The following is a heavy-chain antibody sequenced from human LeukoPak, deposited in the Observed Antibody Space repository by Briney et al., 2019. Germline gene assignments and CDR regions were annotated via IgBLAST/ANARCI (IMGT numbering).Heavy chain of an antibody. J-gene: IGHJ5*02. Sequence: GASVKVSCKASGGTFSSYAISWVRQAPGQGLEWMGGIIPIFGPANYAQKFQGRVTITTDESTSTAYMELSSLRSEDTAVYYCARDASPHDYDFWSGYYISSYNWFDPWGQGTLVTVSS. CDR2: IIPIFGPA. D-gene: IGHD3-3*01. V-gene: IGHV1-69*05. CDR3: ARDASPHDYDFWSGYYISSYNWFDP. CDR1: GGTFSSYA.